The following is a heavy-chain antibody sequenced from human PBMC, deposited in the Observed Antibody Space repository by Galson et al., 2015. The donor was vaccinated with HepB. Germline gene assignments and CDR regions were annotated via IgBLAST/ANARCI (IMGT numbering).Heavy chain of an antibody. CDR2: ISYDGSNK. V-gene: IGHV3-30*18. CDR1: GFTFSSYG. J-gene: IGHJ6*02. D-gene: IGHD3-10*01. Sequence: SLRLSCAASGFTFSSYGMHWVRQAPGKGLEWVAVISYDGSNKFYADSVKGRFTISRDNSKNTLYLQMNSLRAEDTAVYYCAKDQITMVRRSSPGYGMDVWGQGTTVTVSS. CDR3: AKDQITMVRRSSPGYGMDV.